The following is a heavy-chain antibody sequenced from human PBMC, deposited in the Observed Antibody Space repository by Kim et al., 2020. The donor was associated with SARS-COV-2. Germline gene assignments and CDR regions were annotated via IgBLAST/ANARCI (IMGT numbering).Heavy chain of an antibody. D-gene: IGHD3-16*01. Sequence: TYYNPSLKSQVTISIDTSKNQFSLKLSSVTAADTALYYCVRHKSYYGIDVWGQGTTVTVSS. J-gene: IGHJ6*02. V-gene: IGHV4-39*01. CDR3: VRHKSYYGIDV. CDR2: T.